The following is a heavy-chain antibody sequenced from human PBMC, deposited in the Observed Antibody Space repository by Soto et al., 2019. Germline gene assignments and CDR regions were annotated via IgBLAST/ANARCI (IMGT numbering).Heavy chain of an antibody. D-gene: IGHD4-17*01. V-gene: IGHV3-33*01. CDR2: IWYDGSNK. CDR1: GFTFSSYG. CDR3: ARPVMTTVTTYAFDI. Sequence: QVQLVESGGGVVQPGRSLRLSCAASGFTFSSYGMHWVRQAPGKGLEWVAVIWYDGSNKYYADSVKGRFTISRDNSKNPLYLQMNSLRAEDTAVYYCARPVMTTVTTYAFDIWGQGTMVTVSS. J-gene: IGHJ3*02.